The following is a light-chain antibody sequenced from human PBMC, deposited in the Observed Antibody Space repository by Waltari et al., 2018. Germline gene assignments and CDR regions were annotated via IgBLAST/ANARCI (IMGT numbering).Light chain of an antibody. CDR1: QNIGRY. Sequence: ELVLTQSPGTLSLSPGARATLSCRASQNIGRYLVWYQQKPGQAPRLLIYEASRRATGIPDRFSGSGSGTDFSLTISRLEPEDFAIYYCQNHERLPATFGQGTKVEIK. V-gene: IGKV3-20*01. J-gene: IGKJ1*01. CDR2: EAS. CDR3: QNHERLPAT.